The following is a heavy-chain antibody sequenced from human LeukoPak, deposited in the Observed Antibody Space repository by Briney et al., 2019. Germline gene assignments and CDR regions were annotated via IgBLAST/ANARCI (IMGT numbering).Heavy chain of an antibody. D-gene: IGHD6-13*01. J-gene: IGHJ5*02. Sequence: SETLSLTCTVSGGSISSYYWSWIRQPPGKGLEWIGYIYYSGSTNYNPSLKSRVTISVDTSKNQFSLKLSSVTAADTAVYYCARGGSSSSWYGGWFDPWGQGTLVTVSS. V-gene: IGHV4-59*01. CDR2: IYYSGST. CDR1: GGSISSYY. CDR3: ARGGSSSSWYGGWFDP.